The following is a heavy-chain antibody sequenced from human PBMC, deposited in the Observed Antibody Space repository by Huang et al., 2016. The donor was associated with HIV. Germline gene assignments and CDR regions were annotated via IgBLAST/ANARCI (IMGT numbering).Heavy chain of an antibody. V-gene: IGHV4-39*01. CDR1: GASINSRSYY. CDR3: ARHAGSSRRYYFDY. D-gene: IGHD6-13*01. CDR2: MSYSGST. Sequence: QVQLQESGPGLVKPSETLSLTCIVSGASINSRSYYWGWIRQPPGRGLGWLGSMSYSGSTYYNPSLKSRVTMSVDTSKNEFSLKLRSVTAADTAVYYCARHAGSSRRYYFDYWGRGTLVTVSS. J-gene: IGHJ4*02.